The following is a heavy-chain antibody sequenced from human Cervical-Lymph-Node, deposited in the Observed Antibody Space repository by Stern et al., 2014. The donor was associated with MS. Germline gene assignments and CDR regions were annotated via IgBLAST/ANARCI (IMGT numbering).Heavy chain of an antibody. J-gene: IGHJ5*02. Sequence: ESGPTLVKPTQTLTLTCTFSGFSLSTSGVGVGWIRQPPGKALEWLAIIYWDDDKRYSPSLKSRLTITKDTSKNQVVLTMTNMDPVDTATYYCAHRRYSSSWYDYNWFDPWGQGTLVTVSS. CDR2: IYWDDDK. D-gene: IGHD6-13*01. CDR1: GFSLSTSGVG. CDR3: AHRRYSSSWYDYNWFDP. V-gene: IGHV2-5*02.